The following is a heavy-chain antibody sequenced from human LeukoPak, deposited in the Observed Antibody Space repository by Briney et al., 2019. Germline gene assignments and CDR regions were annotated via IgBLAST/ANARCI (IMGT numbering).Heavy chain of an antibody. CDR1: GFSLSTSGMC. J-gene: IGHJ4*02. Sequence: ESGPALVKPTQTLTLTCTFSGFSLSTSGMCVSWIRQPPGKALEWLARIDWDDDKYYSTSLKTRLTISKDTSKNQVVLTMTNMDPVDTATYYCATGWTGYSSSWFDYWGQGTLVTVSS. CDR2: IDWDDDK. V-gene: IGHV2-70*11. D-gene: IGHD6-13*01. CDR3: ATGWTGYSSSWFDY.